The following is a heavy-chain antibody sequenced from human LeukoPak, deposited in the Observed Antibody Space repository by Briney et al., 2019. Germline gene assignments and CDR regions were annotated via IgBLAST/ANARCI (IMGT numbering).Heavy chain of an antibody. V-gene: IGHV3-23*01. CDR1: GFTFSSYA. D-gene: IGHD6-19*01. CDR3: ARGTLQWLVQGAFDI. J-gene: IGHJ3*02. Sequence: GGSLRLSCAASGFTFSSYAMSWVRQAPGKGLEWVSAISGSGGSTYYADSVKGRFTISRDNSKNTLYLQMNSLRAEDTAVYYCARGTLQWLVQGAFDIWGQGTMVTVSS. CDR2: ISGSGGST.